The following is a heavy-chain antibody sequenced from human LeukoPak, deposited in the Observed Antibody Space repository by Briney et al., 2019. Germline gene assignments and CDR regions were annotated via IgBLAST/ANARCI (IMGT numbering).Heavy chain of an antibody. CDR3: AKGSLTYSNYVFDY. V-gene: IGHV3-9*01. CDR2: ISWNSGSI. D-gene: IGHD4-11*01. CDR1: GFTFDDYA. Sequence: GGSLRLSCAASGFTFDDYAMQWVRQAPGKGLEWVSGISWNSGSIGYADSVKGRFTISRDNAKNSLYLQMNSLRAEDTALYYCAKGSLTYSNYVFDYWGQGTLVSVSS. J-gene: IGHJ4*02.